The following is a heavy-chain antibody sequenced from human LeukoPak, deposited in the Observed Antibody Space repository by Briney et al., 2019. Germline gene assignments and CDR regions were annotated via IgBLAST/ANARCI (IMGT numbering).Heavy chain of an antibody. J-gene: IGHJ3*02. V-gene: IGHV4-30-2*01. CDR1: GGSISSGGYS. D-gene: IGHD3-16*01. CDR3: AREDLWGAFDI. Sequence: SETLSLTCAVSGGSISSGGYSWSWIRQPPGKGLEWIGYIYHSGSTYYNPSLKSRVTISVDTSKNQFSLKLSSVTAADTAVYYCAREDLWGAFDIWGQGTMVTVSS. CDR2: IYHSGST.